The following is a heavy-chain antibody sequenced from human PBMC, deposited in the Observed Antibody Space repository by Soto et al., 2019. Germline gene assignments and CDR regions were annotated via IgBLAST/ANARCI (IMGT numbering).Heavy chain of an antibody. D-gene: IGHD4-17*01. CDR1: GGSISSSSYY. Sequence: QLQLQESGPGLVKPSETLSLTCTVSGGSISSSSYYWGWIRQPPGKGLEWIGTIYYSGTTDYNPSLKGRVTMSVDTSKNQFSLKLSSVTAADTAVYYCASRRYGDYWGYWGQGTLVTVSS. J-gene: IGHJ4*02. CDR3: ASRRYGDYWGY. CDR2: IYYSGTT. V-gene: IGHV4-39*01.